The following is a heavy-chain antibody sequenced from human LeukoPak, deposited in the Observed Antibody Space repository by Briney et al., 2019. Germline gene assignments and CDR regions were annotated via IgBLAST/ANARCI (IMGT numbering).Heavy chain of an antibody. CDR1: GGSISSYY. CDR3: ASGYSSGWDPYYYYMDV. J-gene: IGHJ6*03. Sequence: SETLSLTCTVSGGSISSYYWSWIRRPAGKGLEWIGRIYTSGSTNYNPSLKSRVTMSVDTSKNQFSLKLSSVTAADTAVYYCASGYSSGWDPYYYYMDVWGKGTTVTVS. CDR2: IYTSGST. V-gene: IGHV4-4*07. D-gene: IGHD6-19*01.